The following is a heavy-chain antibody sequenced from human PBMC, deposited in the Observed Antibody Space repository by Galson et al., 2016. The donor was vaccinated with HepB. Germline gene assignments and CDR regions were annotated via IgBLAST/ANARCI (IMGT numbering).Heavy chain of an antibody. CDR2: IYWDDDE. J-gene: IGHJ4*02. Sequence: PALVKPTQTLTLTCTFSGFSLNTNGVGVGWIRQPPGKALECLAVIYWDDDEHYNPSLKNRLTITKDTSKNQEVLTMTDMDPVDTATYFCVHVTWGVIPNDFVFWGQGALVTVSS. CDR1: GFSLNTNGVG. CDR3: VHVTWGVIPNDFVF. V-gene: IGHV2-5*02. D-gene: IGHD3-10*01.